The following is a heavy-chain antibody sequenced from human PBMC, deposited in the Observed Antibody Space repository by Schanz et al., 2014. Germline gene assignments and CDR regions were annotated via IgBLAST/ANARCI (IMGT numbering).Heavy chain of an antibody. D-gene: IGHD6-19*01. J-gene: IGHJ4*02. V-gene: IGHV3-11*05. CDR1: GFVFGDYY. Sequence: QVQLVESGGGLVKPGGSLRLSCAASGFVFGDYYLTWIRQAPGKGLEWLSYISDSGTYTNYADSVKGRFNISRDNAKSSLYVQKNGLRVEETAVNCWAASNGWHPSTDYWGQGTLVTVSS. CDR2: ISDSGTYT. CDR3: AASNGWHPSTDY.